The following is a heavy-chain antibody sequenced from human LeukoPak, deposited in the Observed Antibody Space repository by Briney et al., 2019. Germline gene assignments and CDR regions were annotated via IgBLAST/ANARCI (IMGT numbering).Heavy chain of an antibody. V-gene: IGHV3-30*18. J-gene: IGHJ6*02. Sequence: GRSLRLSCAASGFTFSSYGMHWVRQAPGKGLEWVAVISYDGSNKYYADSVKGRFTISRDNSKNTLYLQMNSLRAEDTAEYYCAKDLILYYDFWSGYSAKPWDGTGYGMDVWGQGTTVTVSS. CDR2: ISYDGSNK. D-gene: IGHD3-3*01. CDR3: AKDLILYYDFWSGYSAKPWDGTGYGMDV. CDR1: GFTFSSYG.